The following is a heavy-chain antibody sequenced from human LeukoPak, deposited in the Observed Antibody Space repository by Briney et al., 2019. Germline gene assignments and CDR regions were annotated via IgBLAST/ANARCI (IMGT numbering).Heavy chain of an antibody. CDR3: ARAADTSGYYPYGMDV. V-gene: IGHV3-74*01. Sequence: GGSLRLTCAASGFTFSSYWLHWVRQAPGEGLVWVSRINSDGSSAIYADSVKGRFTISRDNARNTLYLQMNSLRAEDTALYYCARAADTSGYYPYGMDVWGGGTGVSVPS. D-gene: IGHD3-22*01. CDR1: GFTFSSYW. J-gene: IGHJ6*04. CDR2: INSDGSSA.